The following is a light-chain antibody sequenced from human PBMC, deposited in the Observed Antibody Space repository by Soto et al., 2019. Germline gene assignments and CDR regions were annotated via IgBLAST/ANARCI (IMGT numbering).Light chain of an antibody. J-gene: IGKJ1*01. CDR3: QQYNTYSRT. CDR1: QSISTW. V-gene: IGKV1-5*01. CDR2: DVS. Sequence: DIQMTQSPSTLSASVGDRVTITCRASQSISTWLAWYQQKPGKAPKLLMYDVSSLESGVPLRFSGSGSGTEFTLTISSLQPDDFETYYCQQYNTYSRTFAQGTKVDIK.